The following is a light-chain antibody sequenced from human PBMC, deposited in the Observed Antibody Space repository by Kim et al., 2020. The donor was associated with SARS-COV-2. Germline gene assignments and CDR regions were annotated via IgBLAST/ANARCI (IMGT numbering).Light chain of an antibody. CDR1: SSDVGGYNY. CDR2: DVS. Sequence: QSALTQPASVSGSPGQSITISCTGTSSDVGGYNYVSWYQQHPGKAPKLMIYDVSNRPSGVSNRFFGSKSGNTASLTISGLQAEDESDYYCSSYTGSSTLVFGTGTKVTVL. CDR3: SSYTGSSTLV. J-gene: IGLJ1*01. V-gene: IGLV2-14*03.